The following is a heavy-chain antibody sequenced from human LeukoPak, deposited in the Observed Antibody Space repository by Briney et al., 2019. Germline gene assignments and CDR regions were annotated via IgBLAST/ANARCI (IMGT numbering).Heavy chain of an antibody. CDR3: AKRRSNNAPTTDY. CDR2: ISSSGGAT. D-gene: IGHD2/OR15-2a*01. V-gene: IGHV3-23*01. CDR1: GFTFNNYA. J-gene: IGHJ4*02. Sequence: PGGSLRLSCAAPGFTFNNYAMTSVRQAPGKGLEWVSSISSSGGATYYADSVKGRFTISRDSSKNTLYLQMNSLRVEDTAIYYCAKRRSNNAPTTDYWGQGTLVTVSS.